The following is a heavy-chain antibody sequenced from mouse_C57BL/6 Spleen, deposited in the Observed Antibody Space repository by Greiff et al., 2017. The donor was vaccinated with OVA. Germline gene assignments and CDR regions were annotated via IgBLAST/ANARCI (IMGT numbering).Heavy chain of an antibody. D-gene: IGHD1-3*01. V-gene: IGHV5-17*01. CDR1: GFTFSDYG. J-gene: IGHJ2*01. CDR2: ISSGSSTI. Sequence: DVMLVESGGGLVKPGGSLKLSCAASGFTFSDYGMHWVRQAPEKGLEWVAYISSGSSTIYYADTVKGRFTISRDNAKNTLFLQMTSLRSEDTAMYYCAREWVYYFDYWGQGTTLTVSS. CDR3: AREWVYYFDY.